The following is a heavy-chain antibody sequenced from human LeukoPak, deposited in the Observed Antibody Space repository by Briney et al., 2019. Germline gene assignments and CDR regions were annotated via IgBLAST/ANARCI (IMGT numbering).Heavy chain of an antibody. D-gene: IGHD6-19*01. V-gene: IGHV1-8*03. Sequence: GASVKVSCKASGYTFTSYDTNWLRQATGQGLEWMGWMNSNSGNTGYAQKFQGRISITRNTSISTAYMELSSLRSEDTAVYYCARGPYSSGWTNYYYYYMDVWGKGTTVTVSS. CDR1: GYTFTSYD. J-gene: IGHJ6*03. CDR3: ARGPYSSGWTNYYYYYMDV. CDR2: MNSNSGNT.